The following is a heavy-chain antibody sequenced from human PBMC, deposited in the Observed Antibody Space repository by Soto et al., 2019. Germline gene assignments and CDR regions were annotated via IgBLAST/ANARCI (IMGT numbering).Heavy chain of an antibody. CDR1: GGSISSYY. CDR2: IYYSGST. Sequence: QVQLQESGPGLVKPSETLSLTCTVSGGSISSYYWSWIRQPPGKGLEWIGYIYYSGSTNYNPSLKSRVTISVDTSKNQFSLKLSSVTAADTAVYYCARVSWSGYPYYYCYMDVWGKGTTVTVSS. D-gene: IGHD3-3*01. J-gene: IGHJ6*03. V-gene: IGHV4-59*01. CDR3: ARVSWSGYPYYYCYMDV.